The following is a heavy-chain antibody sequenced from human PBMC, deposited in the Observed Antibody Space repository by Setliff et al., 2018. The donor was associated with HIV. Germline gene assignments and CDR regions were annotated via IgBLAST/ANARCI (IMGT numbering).Heavy chain of an antibody. CDR2: IIPIFGTP. CDR3: ARRREDRRDFDY. Sequence: AASVKVSCKASGGTFSSFAISWVRQAPGQGLEWLGRIIPIFGTPNYAQKFQGRVTITADKSTSTAYMELSSLRSEDTAVYYCARRREDRRDFDYWGQGTLVTVSS. CDR1: GGTFSSFA. D-gene: IGHD3-22*01. J-gene: IGHJ4*02. V-gene: IGHV1-69*06.